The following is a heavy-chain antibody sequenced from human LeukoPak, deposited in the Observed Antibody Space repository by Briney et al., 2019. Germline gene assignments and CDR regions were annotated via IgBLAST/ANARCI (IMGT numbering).Heavy chain of an antibody. CDR1: GLIFSSYG. V-gene: IGHV3-30*02. D-gene: IGHD3-16*01. J-gene: IGHJ6*03. CDR3: AKPVIPSAYQGTYYMDV. CDR2: IRHGESKT. Sequence: PGGSLRLSCAASGLIFSSYGLHWVRQAPGEGLEWVAYIRHGESKTFYADSVKGGFTISRDNSKNTLYLQMHSLRAEVTALYYCAKPVIPSAYQGTYYMDVWGKGTTVTVSS.